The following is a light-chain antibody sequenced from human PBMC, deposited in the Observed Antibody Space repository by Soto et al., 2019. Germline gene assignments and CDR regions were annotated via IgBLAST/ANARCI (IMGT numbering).Light chain of an antibody. Sequence: EVVLTQSPGTLSLSPGERATLSCRASQSVSNNYFAWYQQKPGQAPRLLIFGSSDRATGIPDRFSGSGSGTDVTLTISSLEPEDFAVYYCQQHGSSPPYTFGQGTKLEIK. V-gene: IGKV3-20*01. CDR1: QSVSNNY. CDR2: GSS. J-gene: IGKJ2*01. CDR3: QQHGSSPPYT.